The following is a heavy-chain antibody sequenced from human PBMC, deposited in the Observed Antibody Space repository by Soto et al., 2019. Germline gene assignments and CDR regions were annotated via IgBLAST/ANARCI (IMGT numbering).Heavy chain of an antibody. CDR2: IGATGGST. J-gene: IGHJ4*02. CDR3: AKDRLAGNFDY. V-gene: IGHV3-23*01. CDR1: GCTIINYG. Sequence: VSKAAAGCTIINYGRNCVSQDPGKGLEWVATIGATGGSTYYADSVKGRFTISRDNSKNTLYLQMNGLRVEDTAVYYCAKDRLAGNFDYWGQGTQVTVSS.